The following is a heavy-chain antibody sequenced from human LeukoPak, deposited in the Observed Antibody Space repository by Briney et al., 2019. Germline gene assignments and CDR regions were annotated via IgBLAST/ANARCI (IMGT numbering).Heavy chain of an antibody. CDR2: IWYDGSNK. J-gene: IGHJ4*02. CDR3: AKVAGTSGYNLDY. CDR1: GFTFSSYG. D-gene: IGHD3-22*01. Sequence: GGSLRLSCAASGFTFSSYGMHWVRQAPGKGLEWVALIWYDGSNKYYADSVKGRFTISRDNSRNTLYLQMNSLRAEDTAVYYCAKVAGTSGYNLDYWGQGTLVTVSS. V-gene: IGHV3-33*06.